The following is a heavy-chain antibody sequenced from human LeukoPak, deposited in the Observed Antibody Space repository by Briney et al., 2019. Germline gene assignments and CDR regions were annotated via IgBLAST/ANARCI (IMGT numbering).Heavy chain of an antibody. V-gene: IGHV3-30*18. J-gene: IGHJ4*02. D-gene: IGHD1-26*01. CDR2: ISYDGSNK. CDR3: AKDVGNSGSYY. Sequence: GRSLRLSCAASGFTFSSYGMHWVRQAPGKGLEWVAVISYDGSNKYYADSVKGRFTISRDNSKNTLYLQMNSLRAEDTAVYYCAKDVGNSGSYYWGQGTLVTVPS. CDR1: GFTFSSYG.